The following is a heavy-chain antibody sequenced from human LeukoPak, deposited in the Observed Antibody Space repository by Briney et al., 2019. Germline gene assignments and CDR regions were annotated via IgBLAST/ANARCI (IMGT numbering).Heavy chain of an antibody. V-gene: IGHV3-23*01. D-gene: IGHD6-13*01. Sequence: GGSLRLSCAASGFTFSSYGMSWVRQAPGKGLEWVSAISGSGGSTYYADSVKGRFTISRDNSKNTLYLQMNSLRAEDTAVYYCAKGKFRPGIAAAGPLYYFDYWGQGTLVTVSS. CDR3: AKGKFRPGIAAAGPLYYFDY. J-gene: IGHJ4*02. CDR2: ISGSGGST. CDR1: GFTFSSYG.